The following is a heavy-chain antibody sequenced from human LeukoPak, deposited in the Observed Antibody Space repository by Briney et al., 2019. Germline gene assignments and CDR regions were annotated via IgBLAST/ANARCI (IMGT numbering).Heavy chain of an antibody. D-gene: IGHD6-13*01. J-gene: IGHJ4*02. V-gene: IGHV5-51*01. CDR1: GFKFTNYF. CDR3: ARRTLTGYSSSWYEPNFDY. CDR2: IYPTNSDT. Sequence: GESLKISCKGFGFKFTNYFIGWVRQMPGKGLEWVGIIYPTNSDTRYSPSLQGQVTISADKSISTAYLQWSSLKASDTAMYYCARRTLTGYSSSWYEPNFDYWGQGTLVTVSS.